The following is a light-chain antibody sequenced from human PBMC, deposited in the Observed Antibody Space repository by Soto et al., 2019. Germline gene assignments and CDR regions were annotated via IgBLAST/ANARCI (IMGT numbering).Light chain of an antibody. J-gene: IGKJ4*01. CDR1: QSISTSY. CDR2: GTS. CDR3: QQYNNWPPET. Sequence: EIVMTQSPATLSVSPGGRATLSCRASQSISTSYLAWYQQKPGQAPRLLIYGTSIRATGVPARFSGGGSGTEFTLTISSLQSEDFAVYYCQQYNNWPPETFGGGTKVDIK. V-gene: IGKV3-15*01.